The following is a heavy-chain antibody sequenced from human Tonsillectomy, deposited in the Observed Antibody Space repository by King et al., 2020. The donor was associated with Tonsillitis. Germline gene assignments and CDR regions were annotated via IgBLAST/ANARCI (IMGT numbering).Heavy chain of an antibody. V-gene: IGHV3-48*01. J-gene: IGHJ4*02. D-gene: IGHD3-22*01. CDR3: ARDPDYDSSGYYHFRPLGY. Sequence: DVQLVESGGGLVQPGGSLRLSCAASGFTFSSYSMNWVRQAPGKGLEWVSYITSSSTTIYYADSVKGRFTISRDNAKNSLYLQMNSLRAEDTAVYYCARDPDYDSSGYYHFRPLGYWGQGTLVTVSS. CDR1: GFTFSSYS. CDR2: ITSSSTTI.